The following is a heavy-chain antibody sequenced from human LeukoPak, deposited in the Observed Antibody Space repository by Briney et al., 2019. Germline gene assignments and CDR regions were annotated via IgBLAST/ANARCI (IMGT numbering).Heavy chain of an antibody. CDR1: VFTFSNFW. D-gene: IGHD6-13*01. CDR2: IKQDASEK. J-gene: IGHJ4*02. V-gene: IGHV3-7*03. Sequence: GGSLRLSCAASVFTFSNFWMSWVREAPGKGLEGVANIKQDASEKYYVDSVKGRFSISRDNAKNSLYLQMNSLRAEDTAVYYCARDSSSWYSYWGRGTLVTVSS. CDR3: ARDSSSWYSY.